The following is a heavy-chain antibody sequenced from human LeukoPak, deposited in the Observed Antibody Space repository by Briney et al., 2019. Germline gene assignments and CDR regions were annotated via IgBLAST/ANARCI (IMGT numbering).Heavy chain of an antibody. J-gene: IGHJ4*02. V-gene: IGHV1-2*02. CDR3: ARRSTDLDY. CDR2: INPSSGAT. D-gene: IGHD5/OR15-5a*01. CDR1: GYTFTGYN. Sequence: GASVRVFCKASGYTFTGYNIYWVRQAPGQGLEWMAWINPSSGATLYAQKFRGRVTTTRDTSITTAYMELNSLTSDDTAIYYCARRSTDLDYWGQGTLVTVSS.